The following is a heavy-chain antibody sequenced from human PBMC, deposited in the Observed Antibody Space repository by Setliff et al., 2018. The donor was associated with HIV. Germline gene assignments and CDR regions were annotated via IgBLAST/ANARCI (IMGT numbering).Heavy chain of an antibody. CDR3: ARDLSTVTFGNWFDP. CDR2: IYT. CDR1: RGSISSGTYY. Sequence: SETLSLTCTVSRGSISSGTYYWSWIRQPAGKGLEWIGHIYTSGSTSGSANYNPPLKSRVTISVDMSKNQFSLKLNSVTAADTAVYYCARDLSTVTFGNWFDPWGQGTLVTVSS. J-gene: IGHJ5*02. D-gene: IGHD3-16*01. V-gene: IGHV4-61*09.